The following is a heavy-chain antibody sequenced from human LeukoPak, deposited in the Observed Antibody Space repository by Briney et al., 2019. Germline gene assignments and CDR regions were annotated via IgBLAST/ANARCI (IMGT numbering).Heavy chain of an antibody. CDR3: ARDKGYGSGSSPYFDY. Sequence: GGSLRLSCAASGFTFSTYAMNWVRQAPGKGLEWVSAISGSGGSKYYADSVKSRFTISRDNAKNSLYLQMNSLRAEDTAVYYCARDKGYGSGSSPYFDYWGQGTLVTVSS. V-gene: IGHV3-23*01. D-gene: IGHD3-10*01. J-gene: IGHJ4*02. CDR1: GFTFSTYA. CDR2: ISGSGGSK.